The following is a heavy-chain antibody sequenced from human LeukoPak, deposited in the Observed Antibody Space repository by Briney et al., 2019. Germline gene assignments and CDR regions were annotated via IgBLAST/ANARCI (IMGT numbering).Heavy chain of an antibody. J-gene: IGHJ6*04. Sequence: PAGSLRLSWAAAGFSFSSDGMCWGRQAAGGGVGWVAVIWYDGSNKYYADSVKSRFTTSRDNYKNTLYLQMNSLRAEDTAVYYCARNQLCSSTSCYDYYYYGMDVWGKGTTVTVSS. V-gene: IGHV3-33*01. CDR2: IWYDGSNK. CDR1: GFSFSSDG. CDR3: ARNQLCSSTSCYDYYYYGMDV. D-gene: IGHD2-2*01.